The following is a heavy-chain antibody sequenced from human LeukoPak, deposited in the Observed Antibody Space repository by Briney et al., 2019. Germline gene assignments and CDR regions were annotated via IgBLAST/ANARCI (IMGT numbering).Heavy chain of an antibody. CDR1: GSSISNYY. V-gene: IGHV4-39*07. CDR2: IYYSGNT. D-gene: IGHD3-10*01. Sequence: SETLSLTCTVSGSSISNYYWGWIRQAPGKGLEWIGSIYYSGNTYYNSSLKSRVTISLDTPKNQFSLNLFSVTAAYTAMYYCTRANGYGLIDYWGQGTLVTVSS. CDR3: TRANGYGLIDY. J-gene: IGHJ4*02.